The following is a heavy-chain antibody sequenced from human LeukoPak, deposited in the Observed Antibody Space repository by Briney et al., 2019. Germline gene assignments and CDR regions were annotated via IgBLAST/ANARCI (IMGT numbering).Heavy chain of an antibody. D-gene: IGHD2-2*02. CDR2: IYYSGST. V-gene: IGHV4-39*07. J-gene: IGHJ3*02. CDR1: GGSISSSSYY. Sequence: SETLSLTCTVSGGSISSSSYYWGWIRQPPGKGLEWIGSIYYSGSTYYNPSLKSRVTISVDTSKNQFSLKLSSVTAADTAVYYCARDLRLCSSTSCYSPPLDAFDIWGQGTMVTVSS. CDR3: ARDLRLCSSTSCYSPPLDAFDI.